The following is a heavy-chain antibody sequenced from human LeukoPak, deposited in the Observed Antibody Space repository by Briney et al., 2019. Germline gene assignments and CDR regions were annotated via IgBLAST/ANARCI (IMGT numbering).Heavy chain of an antibody. Sequence: GGSLRLSCAASGFTFSSYGMHWVRQAPGKGPEWVAVIWYDGSNKYYADSVKGRFTISRDNSKNTLYLQMNSLRAEDTAVYYCARTLLAAPNWFDPWGQGTLVTVSS. CDR1: GFTFSSYG. V-gene: IGHV3-33*01. D-gene: IGHD6-6*01. J-gene: IGHJ5*02. CDR2: IWYDGSNK. CDR3: ARTLLAAPNWFDP.